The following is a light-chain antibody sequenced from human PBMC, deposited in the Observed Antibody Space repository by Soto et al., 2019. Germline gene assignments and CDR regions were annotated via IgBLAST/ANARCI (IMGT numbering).Light chain of an antibody. J-gene: IGKJ1*01. CDR3: QHYNNWTQWT. CDR1: QSVSSN. V-gene: IGKV3-15*01. CDR2: GAS. Sequence: EIVMTQSPATLSVSPGERATLSCRASQSVSSNLAWYQQKPGQAPRLLIYGASTRATGIPARFSGSGSGTEFTLTISSLQSEDFAVYYCQHYNNWTQWTFGQGTKVEIK.